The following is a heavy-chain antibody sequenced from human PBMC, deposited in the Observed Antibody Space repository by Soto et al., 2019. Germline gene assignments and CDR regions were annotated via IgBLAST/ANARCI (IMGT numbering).Heavy chain of an antibody. Sequence: QVQLVESGGGVVQPGRSLRLSCATSGFTLSSYAIHWVRQAPGNGLAWVAVISYDGRNKNYADSVKGRFTISRDNSKNTVDLQMNSLRAEDTSVYYCARDGVGVVPAAIRFDYWGQGTLVTVSS. J-gene: IGHJ4*02. CDR1: GFTLSSYA. V-gene: IGHV3-30-3*01. CDR2: ISYDGRNK. D-gene: IGHD2-2*01. CDR3: ARDGVGVVPAAIRFDY.